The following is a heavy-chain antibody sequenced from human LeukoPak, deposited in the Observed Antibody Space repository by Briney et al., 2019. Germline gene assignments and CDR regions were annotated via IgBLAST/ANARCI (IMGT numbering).Heavy chain of an antibody. CDR1: GFTLSSYA. CDR3: AKAPVTTCRGAYCYPFDY. D-gene: IGHD2-21*01. CDR2: ISDSGNT. J-gene: IGHJ4*02. Sequence: GGSLRLSCAASGFTLSSYAMSWVRRAPGKGLEWVSAISDSGNTYHADSVKGRFTISRDSSKNTLFLQMNRLRPEDAAVYYCAKAPVTTCRGAYCYPFDYWGQGTLVTVSS. V-gene: IGHV3-23*01.